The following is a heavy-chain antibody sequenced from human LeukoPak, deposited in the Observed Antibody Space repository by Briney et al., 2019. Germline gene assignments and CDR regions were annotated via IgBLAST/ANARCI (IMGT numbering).Heavy chain of an antibody. CDR2: IYSGGDT. D-gene: IGHD5-24*01. V-gene: IGHV3-53*05. CDR3: ARHEAEMATILGNY. J-gene: IGHJ4*02. Sequence: PGGSLRLSCVVSGSTVKSNYMSWARQAPGKGLEWVSVIYSGGDTYYADSVKGRFTISRDKSKNTLYLEMNNLRPEDTAVYYCARHEAEMATILGNYWGQGTLVTVSS. CDR1: GSTVKSNY.